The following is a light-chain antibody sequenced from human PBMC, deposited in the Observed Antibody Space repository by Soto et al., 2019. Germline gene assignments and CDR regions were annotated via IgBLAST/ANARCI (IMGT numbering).Light chain of an antibody. CDR2: ENN. CDR3: GTWDSSLSALL. Sequence: QSVLTQPPSVSAAPGQTVTISCSGSSSNIGNNYVSWYQQLPGTAPKLLIYENNKRPSGIPDRFSGSKSGTSATLGITGLQTGDEADYYCGTWDSSLSALLFGGGTQLTVL. CDR1: SSNIGNNY. J-gene: IGLJ7*01. V-gene: IGLV1-51*02.